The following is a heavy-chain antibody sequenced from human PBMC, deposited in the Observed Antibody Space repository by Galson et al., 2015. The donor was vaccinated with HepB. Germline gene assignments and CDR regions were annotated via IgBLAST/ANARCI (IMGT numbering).Heavy chain of an antibody. Sequence: SVKVSCKAPGGTFSSYAISWVRQAPGQGLEWMGGIIPIFGTANYAQKFQGRVTITADESTSTAYMELSSLRSEDTAVYYCASTIFGVVRGFDYWGQGTLVTVSS. CDR3: ASTIFGVVRGFDY. J-gene: IGHJ4*02. CDR1: GGTFSSYA. V-gene: IGHV1-69*13. CDR2: IIPIFGTA. D-gene: IGHD3-3*01.